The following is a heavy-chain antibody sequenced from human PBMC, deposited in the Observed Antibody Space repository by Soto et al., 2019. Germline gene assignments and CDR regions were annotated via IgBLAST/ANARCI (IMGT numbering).Heavy chain of an antibody. CDR1: GGSISSGGYY. CDR3: ARGGDSSGWYNKDFDY. CDR2: IYYSGST. Sequence: QVQLQESVPGLVKHSQTLSLTCTVSGGSISSGGYYWSWIRQHPGKGLEWIGYIYYSGSTYYNPSLKSHVTISVDTSKTRFSLKLSSVTAADTAVYYCARGGDSSGWYNKDFDYWGQGTLVTVSS. D-gene: IGHD6-19*01. J-gene: IGHJ4*02. V-gene: IGHV4-31*01.